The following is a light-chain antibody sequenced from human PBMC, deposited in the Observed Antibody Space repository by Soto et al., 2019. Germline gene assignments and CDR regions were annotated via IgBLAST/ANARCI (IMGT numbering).Light chain of an antibody. CDR2: EVS. CDR1: SSDVGDYKY. CDR3: SSFISSSTIV. Sequence: QSALTQPASVSGAPGQSITISCTGTSSDVGDYKYVSWYRKHPGKAPKALIYEVSNRPSDVSLRFSGSKSGTTAFLTISGLQAEDEADYYCSSFISSSTIVFGSGTKLTVL. J-gene: IGLJ1*01. V-gene: IGLV2-14*01.